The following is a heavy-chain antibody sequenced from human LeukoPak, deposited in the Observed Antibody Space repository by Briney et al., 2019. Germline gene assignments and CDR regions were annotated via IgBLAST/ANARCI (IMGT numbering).Heavy chain of an antibody. V-gene: IGHV3-15*01. Sequence: GGSLRLSCVASGFSFTNAWMGWVRQAPGKGLEWVGRIRNQRDGGTTDYAAPVRGRFSISRDDSKDTLYLQMDSLKLEDTAVYYCTEYNSKNAFRIRGQGTMVTVSS. D-gene: IGHD1-1*01. J-gene: IGHJ3*02. CDR3: TEYNSKNAFRI. CDR1: GFSFTNAW. CDR2: IRNQRDGGTT.